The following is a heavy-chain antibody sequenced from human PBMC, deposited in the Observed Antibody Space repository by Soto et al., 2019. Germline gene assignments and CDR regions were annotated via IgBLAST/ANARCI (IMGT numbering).Heavy chain of an antibody. CDR2: IVVGSGNT. V-gene: IGHV1-58*01. J-gene: IGHJ5*02. CDR3: AADQRGATYNWFDP. D-gene: IGHD1-26*01. Sequence: SVKVSCKASGFTFTSSAVQWVRQARGQRLEWIGWIVVGSGNTNYAQKFQERVTITRDMSTSTAYMELRSLRSEDTAVYYCAADQRGATYNWFDPWGQGTLVTVSS. CDR1: GFTFTSSA.